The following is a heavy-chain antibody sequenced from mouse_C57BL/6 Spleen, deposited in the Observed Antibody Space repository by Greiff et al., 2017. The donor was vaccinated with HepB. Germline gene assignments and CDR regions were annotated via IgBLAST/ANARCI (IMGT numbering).Heavy chain of an antibody. D-gene: IGHD2-2*01. V-gene: IGHV1-64*01. Sequence: VQLQRSGAELVKPGASVKLSCKASGYTFTSYWMHWVKQRPGQGLEWIGMIHPNSGSTNYNEKFKSKATLTVDKSSSTAYMQLSSLTSEDSAVYYCARFWGYDPYYFDYWGQGTTLTVSS. CDR2: IHPNSGST. CDR3: ARFWGYDPYYFDY. CDR1: GYTFTSYW. J-gene: IGHJ2*01.